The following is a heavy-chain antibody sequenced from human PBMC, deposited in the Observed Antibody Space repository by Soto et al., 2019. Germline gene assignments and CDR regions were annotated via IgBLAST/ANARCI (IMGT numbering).Heavy chain of an antibody. Sequence: VQLVQSGTEVKEPGASVRVSCKASGYTFTAHSLHWARQAPGQGLEWMGWIIVSHDWPRYAPQFQGRLHFETDTIGTTSYIHLTRLTPDDTAVYFCAREPEDGVPGDYWGQGTPVVVSS. V-gene: IGHV1-3*01. CDR2: IIVSHDWP. CDR1: GYTFTAHS. D-gene: IGHD2-8*01. CDR3: AREPEDGVPGDY. J-gene: IGHJ4*02.